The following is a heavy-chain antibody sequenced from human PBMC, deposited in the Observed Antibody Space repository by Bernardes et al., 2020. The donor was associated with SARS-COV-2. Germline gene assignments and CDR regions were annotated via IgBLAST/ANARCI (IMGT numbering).Heavy chain of an antibody. CDR1: GFTFHSYA. Sequence: GGSLRLSCAASGFTFHSYALAWVRHAPGKGLQWLSLISSSGGDSYYADSVKGRFTISRDNFETTLYLQMNSLTVDDTAVYYCARDRVPTIRAPPGGWAGNWYFDLWGRGTQVTVSS. V-gene: IGHV3-23*01. CDR2: ISSSGGDS. J-gene: IGHJ2*01. D-gene: IGHD5-12*01. CDR3: ARDRVPTIRAPPGGWAGNWYFDL.